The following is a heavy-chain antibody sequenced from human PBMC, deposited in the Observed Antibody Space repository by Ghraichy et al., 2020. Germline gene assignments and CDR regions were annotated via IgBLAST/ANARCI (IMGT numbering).Heavy chain of an antibody. Sequence: ASVKVSCKASGYTFTSYYMHWVRQAPGQGLEWMGIINPSGGSTSYAQKFQGRVTMTRDTSTSTVYMELSSLRSEDTAVYYCARDRTLTPARPYYYYGMDVWGQGTTVTVSS. V-gene: IGHV1-46*01. D-gene: IGHD6-6*01. CDR2: INPSGGST. CDR1: GYTFTSYY. CDR3: ARDRTLTPARPYYYYGMDV. J-gene: IGHJ6*02.